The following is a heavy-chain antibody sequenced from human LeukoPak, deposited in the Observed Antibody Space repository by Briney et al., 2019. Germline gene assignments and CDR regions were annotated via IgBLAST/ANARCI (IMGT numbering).Heavy chain of an antibody. V-gene: IGHV4-39*01. CDR1: GGSISSSSYY. J-gene: IGHJ3*02. D-gene: IGHD1-26*01. CDR2: IYYSGST. CDR3: ARRSGSLLGNAFDI. Sequence: SETLSLTCTVSGGSISSSSYYWGWIRQPPGKGLEWIGSIYYSGSTYYNPSLKSRVTLSVDTSKNQFSLNLSSVTAADTAVYYCARRSGSLLGNAFDIWGQGTMVTVSS.